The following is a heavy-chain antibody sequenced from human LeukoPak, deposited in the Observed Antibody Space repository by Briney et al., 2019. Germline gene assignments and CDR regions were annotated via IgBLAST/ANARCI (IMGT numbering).Heavy chain of an antibody. D-gene: IGHD6-25*01. CDR1: GFTFSDYY. CDR3: GFIAAAGR. J-gene: IGHJ4*02. CDR2: ISDSSDDR. V-gene: IGHV3-11*06. Sequence: GGSLSLSCVVSGFTFSDYYMSWIRQAPGKELEWVSYISDSSDDRRYADSVEGRFTISRDNSKNSLYLQMNALRAEDTGVYYCGFIAAAGRWGQGTLVTVSS.